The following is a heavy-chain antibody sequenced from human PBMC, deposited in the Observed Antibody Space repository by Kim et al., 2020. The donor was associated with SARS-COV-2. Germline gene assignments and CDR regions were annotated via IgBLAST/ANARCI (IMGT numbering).Heavy chain of an antibody. J-gene: IGHJ6*02. D-gene: IGHD2-21*02. CDR3: ARAISGDLPFYGMDV. V-gene: IGHV1-18*01. CDR2: ISVYNGNT. Sequence: ASVKVSCKASGYTFTSYGINWVRQAPGQGLEWMGWISVYNGNTNYAQKLQGRVTMTTDTSTSTTYMELRSLRSEDTAVYYCARAISGDLPFYGMDVWGQGTPVSASS. CDR1: GYTFTSYG.